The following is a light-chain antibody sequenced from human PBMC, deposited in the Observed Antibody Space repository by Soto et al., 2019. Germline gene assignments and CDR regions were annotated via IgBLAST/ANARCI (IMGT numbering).Light chain of an antibody. Sequence: KFGRAPNLLIYAASNSQLGGPSRFSGSGSGTHFTLTINSLQREDFATYYCQQTSSIFPSTFGPGTKVDIK. CDR3: QQTSSIFPST. V-gene: IGKV1-39*01. J-gene: IGKJ3*01. CDR2: AAS.